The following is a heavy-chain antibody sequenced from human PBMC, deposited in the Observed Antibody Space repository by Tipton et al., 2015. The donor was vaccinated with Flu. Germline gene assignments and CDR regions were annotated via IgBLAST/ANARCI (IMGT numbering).Heavy chain of an antibody. CDR1: GFTFSTTG. Sequence: SLRLSCAASGFTFSTTGMHWVRQAPGKGLEWVAVLWYDGSKTYYSDSVNGRFTISRDNSKNTLYLEMNSLRVDDTAVYYCAIDWSMTPDNWGQGTLVTVSS. V-gene: IGHV3-33*01. CDR3: AIDWSMTPDN. CDR2: LWYDGSKT. J-gene: IGHJ4*02.